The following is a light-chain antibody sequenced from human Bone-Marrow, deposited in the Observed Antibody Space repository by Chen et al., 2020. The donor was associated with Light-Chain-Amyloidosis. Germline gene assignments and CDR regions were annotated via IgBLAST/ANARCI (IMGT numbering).Light chain of an antibody. CDR2: DDS. CDR3: QVWDRGSDRPV. Sequence: SLVLTPPSSGSLTPGQTAPLACGGNNIGSTSLHWYQQTPGQAPLLVVYDDSDRPSGIPERLSGSNSGNTATLTISRVEAGDEADYYCQVWDRGSDRPVFGGGTKLTVL. CDR1: NIGSTS. V-gene: IGLV3-21*02. J-gene: IGLJ3*02.